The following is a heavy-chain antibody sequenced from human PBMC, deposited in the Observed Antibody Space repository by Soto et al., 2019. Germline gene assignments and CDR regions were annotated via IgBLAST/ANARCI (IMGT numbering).Heavy chain of an antibody. V-gene: IGHV4-31*03. Sequence: QVQLQESGPGLVKPSQTLSLTCTVSGGSISSGGYYWSWIRQHPGKGLEWIGYIYYSGTTYYTPSLKSRFTISVDTSQNQFSLTLSSVTAADTAVYSCARSSTSANDFDYWGQGTLVTVSS. D-gene: IGHD2-2*01. CDR3: ARSSTSANDFDY. CDR1: GGSISSGGYY. CDR2: IYYSGTT. J-gene: IGHJ4*02.